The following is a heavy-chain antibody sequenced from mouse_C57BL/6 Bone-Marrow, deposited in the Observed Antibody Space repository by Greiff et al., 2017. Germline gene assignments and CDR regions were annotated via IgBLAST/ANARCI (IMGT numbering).Heavy chain of an antibody. V-gene: IGHV1-9*01. CDR3: AYYFYYVDY. D-gene: IGHD1-1*01. CDR2: IFPGSGST. J-gene: IGHJ2*01. Sequence: QVQLQQSGAELMQPGASVKLSCPATGYTFPGYWIAWVKQRPGPGLAWIGEIFPGSGSTNYNEKFKGKAPFTADPPSNTAYRQLSSLTTEDSASYYCAYYFYYVDYWGQGTTLTGSS. CDR1: GYTFPGYW.